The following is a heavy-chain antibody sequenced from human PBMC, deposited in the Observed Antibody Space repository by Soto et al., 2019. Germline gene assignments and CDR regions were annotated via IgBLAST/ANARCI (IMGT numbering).Heavy chain of an antibody. CDR2: ISSSGSTI. D-gene: IGHD6-13*01. J-gene: IGHJ6*02. CDR1: GFTFSSYE. Sequence: GGSLRLSCAASGFTFSSYEMNWVRQAPGKGLEWVSYISSSGSTIYYADSVKGRFTISRDNAKNSLYLQMNSLRAEDTAVYYCARVDNLRPGATAAGLSYGMDVWGQGTTVTVSS. V-gene: IGHV3-48*03. CDR3: ARVDNLRPGATAAGLSYGMDV.